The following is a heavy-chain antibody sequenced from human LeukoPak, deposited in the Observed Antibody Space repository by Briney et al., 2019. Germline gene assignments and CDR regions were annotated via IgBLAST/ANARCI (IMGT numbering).Heavy chain of an antibody. D-gene: IGHD6-25*01. V-gene: IGHV4-4*02. CDR1: GGSVSSTNW. J-gene: IGHJ4*02. CDR3: ARGGGFYRPLDY. Sequence: PSETLSLTCGVSGGSVSSTNWWTLIRPPPGKGLEWIGEVHLDGRTNFNPSLNSRLTMSVDLYENHVSLKLTSVTAADTAVYYCARGGGFYRPLDYSGQGTLVTVSS. CDR2: VHLDGRT.